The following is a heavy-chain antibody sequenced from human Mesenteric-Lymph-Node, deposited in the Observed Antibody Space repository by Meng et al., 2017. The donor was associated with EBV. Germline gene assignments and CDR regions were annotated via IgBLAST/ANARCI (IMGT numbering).Heavy chain of an antibody. J-gene: IGHJ4*02. D-gene: IGHD3-22*01. CDR3: ARSSGYNYYFDY. CDR2: IYWDDDK. V-gene: IGHV2-5*02. CDR1: AFSLNTAGVG. Sequence: QITLKESGPKTLTLQPTQTLTLTCSLSAFSLNTAGVGVGWIRQPPGKAPEWLALIYWDDDKRYSPSLESRLTITKDTSKNQVVLTLTNMDPVDTATYYCARSSGYNYYFDYWGQGTLVTVSS.